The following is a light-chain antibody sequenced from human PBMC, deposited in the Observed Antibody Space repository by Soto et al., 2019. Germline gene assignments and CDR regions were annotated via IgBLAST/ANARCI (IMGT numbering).Light chain of an antibody. J-gene: IGKJ1*01. V-gene: IGKV3D-20*02. Sequence: EIVLTQSPGTLSLSPGERATLSCRASQSVSSNYLAWYQQKPGQAPRLLIHGASNRATGIPDRFSGSGSGTDFTLTISNLEPEDFAVYYCQQHSHWPPWTFGQGTKVDI. CDR1: QSVSSNY. CDR3: QQHSHWPPWT. CDR2: GAS.